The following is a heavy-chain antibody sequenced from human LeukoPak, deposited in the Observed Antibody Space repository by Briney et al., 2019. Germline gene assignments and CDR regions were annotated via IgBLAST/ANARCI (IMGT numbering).Heavy chain of an antibody. Sequence: GGSLRLSCAASGFTFSTYAMSWVRQAPGKGLDWVSAISGSGTTTYSANSVKGRFTISRDNAENSLYLQMNSLRDEDTAVYYCARDHNYGSDYWGQGTLVTVSS. D-gene: IGHD5-18*01. CDR1: GFTFSTYA. J-gene: IGHJ4*02. CDR3: ARDHNYGSDY. CDR2: ISGSGTTT. V-gene: IGHV3-23*01.